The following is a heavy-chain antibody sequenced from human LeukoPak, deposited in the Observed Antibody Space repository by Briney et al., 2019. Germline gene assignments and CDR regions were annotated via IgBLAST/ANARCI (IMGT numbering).Heavy chain of an antibody. CDR1: GFTFSSYA. D-gene: IGHD3-16*02. CDR3: ARGGEWFDDYVWGRYRSEYYFDY. Sequence: GGSLRLSCAASGFTFSSYAMSWVRQAPGKGLEWVSAISGSGGSTYYADSVKGRFTISRDNSKNTLYLQMGSLRAADTAVYYCARGGEWFDDYVWGRYRSEYYFDYWGQGTLVTVSS. V-gene: IGHV3-23*01. J-gene: IGHJ4*02. CDR2: ISGSGGST.